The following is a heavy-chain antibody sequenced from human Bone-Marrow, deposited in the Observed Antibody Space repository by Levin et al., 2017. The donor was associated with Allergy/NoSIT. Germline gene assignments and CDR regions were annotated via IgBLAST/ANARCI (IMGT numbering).Heavy chain of an antibody. Sequence: SETLSLTCTVSGGSVSAYYWGWIRQPPGKGLEWIGHIYHSGSYNYNPSLKSRLTISLDMSKNHFSLHLTSVTAADTGVYFCARAGKGCGNAYCPSDSWGQGILVTVSS. D-gene: IGHD3-10*01. CDR1: GGSVSAYY. CDR3: ARAGKGCGNAYCPSDS. V-gene: IGHV4-59*02. CDR2: IYHSGSY. J-gene: IGHJ5*01.